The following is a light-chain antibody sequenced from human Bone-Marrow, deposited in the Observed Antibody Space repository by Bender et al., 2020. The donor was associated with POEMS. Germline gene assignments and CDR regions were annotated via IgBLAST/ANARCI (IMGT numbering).Light chain of an antibody. CDR3: CSYAGSSTFYV. J-gene: IGLJ1*01. Sequence: QSALTQAASVSGSPGQSITISCTGASSDFGTYNLVSWYQHHPGKAPKLMIYEVFKRPSGVSNRFSGSKSGNTASLTISGLQAEDEADYYCCSYAGSSTFYVFGTGTKDTVL. V-gene: IGLV2-23*02. CDR2: EVF. CDR1: SSDFGTYNL.